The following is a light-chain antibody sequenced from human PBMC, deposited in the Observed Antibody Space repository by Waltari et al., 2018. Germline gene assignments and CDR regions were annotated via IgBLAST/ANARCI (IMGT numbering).Light chain of an antibody. J-gene: IGKJ1*01. CDR3: QHYVRLPVT. V-gene: IGKV3-20*01. CDR2: GAS. Sequence: EIVLTQSPGTLSLSPGERATLSCWASQSVGGTLAWYQQKPGQAPRLLISGASSRATCIPDRFSGSGSGTVFSLSISRLEPEDFAVYYCQHYVRLPVTFGQGTKVEIK. CDR1: QSVGGT.